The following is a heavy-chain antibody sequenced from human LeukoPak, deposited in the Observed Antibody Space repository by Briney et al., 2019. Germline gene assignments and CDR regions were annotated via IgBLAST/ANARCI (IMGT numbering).Heavy chain of an antibody. V-gene: IGHV3-21*01. CDR1: GSTFSSYA. D-gene: IGHD3-16*01. CDR2: VSSSSTNK. CDR3: ARKGFYAYYYYYMDV. Sequence: GGSLRLSCAASGSTFSSYAMNWVRQAPGKGPEWVSAVSSSSTNKFYADSVKGRFTISRDDAKNSLYLQMNSLRVEDTAVYYCARKGFYAYYYYYMDVWGKGTTVTVSS. J-gene: IGHJ6*03.